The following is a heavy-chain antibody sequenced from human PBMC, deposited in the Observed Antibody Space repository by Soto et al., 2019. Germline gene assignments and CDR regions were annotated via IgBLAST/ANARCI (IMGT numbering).Heavy chain of an antibody. J-gene: IGHJ4*02. Sequence: GAAVKVSCKASGCTFSSYAISWVRQAPGQGLEWMGGIIPIFGTANYAQKFQGRVTITADESTSTAYMELSSLRSEDTAVYYCARTYYDILTGDLVWGQGTLVTVSS. CDR3: ARTYYDILTGDLV. CDR2: IIPIFGTA. CDR1: GCTFSSYA. V-gene: IGHV1-69*13. D-gene: IGHD3-9*01.